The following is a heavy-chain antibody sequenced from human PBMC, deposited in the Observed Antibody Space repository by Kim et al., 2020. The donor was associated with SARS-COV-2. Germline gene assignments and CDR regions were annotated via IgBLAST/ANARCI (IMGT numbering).Heavy chain of an antibody. CDR2: DGSNK. Sequence: DGSNKYYADSAKGRFTISRDNSKSTLYQQMNSLRAEDTAVYYCAIPRADYWGQGTLVTVSS. V-gene: IGHV3-30*02. J-gene: IGHJ4*02. CDR3: AIPRADY.